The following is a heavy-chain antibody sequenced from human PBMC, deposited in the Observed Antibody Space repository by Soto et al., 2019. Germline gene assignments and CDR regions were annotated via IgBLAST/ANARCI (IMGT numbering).Heavy chain of an antibody. Sequence: GASVKVSCKASGYTFTGYYMHWVRQAPGLGLEWMGWINPNSGGTNYAQKFQGWVTMTRDTSISTAYMELSRLRSDDTAVYYCARGTAIVLMVYANYGMDVWGQGTTVTVSS. CDR1: GYTFTGYY. V-gene: IGHV1-2*04. J-gene: IGHJ6*02. CDR2: INPNSGGT. D-gene: IGHD2-8*01. CDR3: ARGTAIVLMVYANYGMDV.